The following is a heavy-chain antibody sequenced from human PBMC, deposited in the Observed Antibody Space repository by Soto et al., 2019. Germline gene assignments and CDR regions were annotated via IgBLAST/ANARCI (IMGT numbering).Heavy chain of an antibody. Sequence: EVQLVQSGAEVKKPGESLRISCKGSGYSFTSYWISWVRQMPGKGLEWMGRIDPSDSYTNYSPSFQGHVTISADKSISTAYLEWRSLSGSEPAMDYCARRPMKSRVSGSYEVDYWGQGTLGTVSS. CDR2: IDPSDSYT. J-gene: IGHJ4*02. D-gene: IGHD3-16*01. CDR3: ARRPMKSRVSGSYEVDY. V-gene: IGHV5-10-1*01. CDR1: GYSFTSYW.